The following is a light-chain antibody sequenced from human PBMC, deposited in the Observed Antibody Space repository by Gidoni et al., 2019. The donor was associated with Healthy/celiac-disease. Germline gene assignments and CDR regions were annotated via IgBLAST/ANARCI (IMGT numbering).Light chain of an antibody. CDR3: MQALQTPLT. CDR1: VMDTT. Sequence: DIVMTQSPLSLPVTPGEPASISCIVMDTTLDWYLQKPGQSPQLLIYLGSNRASGVPDRFSGSGSGTDFTLKISRVEAEDVGVYYCMQALQTPLTFGGGTKVEIK. CDR2: LGS. V-gene: IGKV2-28*01. J-gene: IGKJ4*01.